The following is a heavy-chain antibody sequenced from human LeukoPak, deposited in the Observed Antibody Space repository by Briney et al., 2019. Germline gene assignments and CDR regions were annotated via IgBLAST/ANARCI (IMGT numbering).Heavy chain of an antibody. CDR3: AKAIVAGAPGRFDY. V-gene: IGHV3-23*01. D-gene: IGHD2-2*01. CDR2: ISGSGGTT. Sequence: PGGSLRLSCAASGFTFSSCAMSWVRQAPGKGLEWVSGISGSGGTTYYADSVKGRLTISRDNSKNTLYLQINTLRPEDTAMYYCAKAIVAGAPGRFDYWGQGTLVTVSS. CDR1: GFTFSSCA. J-gene: IGHJ4*02.